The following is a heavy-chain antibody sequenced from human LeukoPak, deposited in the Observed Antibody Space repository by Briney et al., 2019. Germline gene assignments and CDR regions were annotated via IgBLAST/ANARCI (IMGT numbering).Heavy chain of an antibody. D-gene: IGHD6-13*01. CDR3: VKDTGSIAPSAHLDY. CDR2: IGSSSENI. J-gene: IGHJ4*02. V-gene: IGHV3-21*04. CDR1: GFTFNIYS. Sequence: PGGSLRLSCAASGFTFNIYSMTWVRQAPGKGLEWVSSIGSSSENIYYADSVRGRFTISRDNAKNSLYLQMNSLRSEDTAFYYCVKDTGSIAPSAHLDYWGQGTLVTVSS.